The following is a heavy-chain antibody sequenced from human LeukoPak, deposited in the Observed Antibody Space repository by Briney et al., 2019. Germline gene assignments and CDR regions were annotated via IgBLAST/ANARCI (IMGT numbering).Heavy chain of an antibody. D-gene: IGHD2-2*01. J-gene: IGHJ4*02. Sequence: SETLSLTCTVSGGSISSSSYFWGWIRQPPGKGLEWIGSIYYSGSTYYKSSLKNRVTISVDTSKNQFSLKLSSVTAADTAVYYCARDSSTSFDYWGQGILVTVSA. CDR2: IYYSGST. CDR1: GGSISSSSYF. V-gene: IGHV4-39*02. CDR3: ARDSSTSFDY.